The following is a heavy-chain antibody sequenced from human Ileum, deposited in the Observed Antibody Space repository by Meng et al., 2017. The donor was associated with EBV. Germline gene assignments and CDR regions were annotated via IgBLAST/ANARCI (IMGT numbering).Heavy chain of an antibody. V-gene: IGHV1-69*06. Sequence: QVRRVQIGAEVRKPGSSGKVSCKASEGTFSRYSISWVRRAPEQGLEWMGGIIPPFDTANYAQKFQGRVTITADKSTGTAYMELSSLRSEDTAIYYCARGGDSSGWYWYFDYWGQGTLVTVSS. J-gene: IGHJ4*02. D-gene: IGHD6-19*01. CDR1: EGTFSRYS. CDR3: ARGGDSSGWYWYFDY. CDR2: IIPPFDTA.